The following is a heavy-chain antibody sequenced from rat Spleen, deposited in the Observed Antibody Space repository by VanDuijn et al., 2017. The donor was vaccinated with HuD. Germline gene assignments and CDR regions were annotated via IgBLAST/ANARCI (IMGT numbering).Heavy chain of an antibody. V-gene: IGHV2-13*01. J-gene: IGHJ2*01. Sequence: QVQLKESGPGLVQPSETLSLTCSVSGFSLSNYGVFWVRQPPGKGLEWMGVIWGNGNANYNSALKSRLSISRDTSKSQVFLKMNSVQTEDTAMYFCARLGDYWGQGVMVTVSS. CDR3: ARLGDY. CDR2: IWGNGNA. D-gene: IGHD5-1*01. CDR1: GFSLSNYG.